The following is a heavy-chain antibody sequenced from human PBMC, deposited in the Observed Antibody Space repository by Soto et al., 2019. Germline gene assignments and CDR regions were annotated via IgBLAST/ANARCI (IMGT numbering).Heavy chain of an antibody. CDR3: ARDPGIVVVTDYYYYGMDV. J-gene: IGHJ6*02. D-gene: IGHD3-22*01. CDR1: GYTFTSYG. Sequence: GASVKVSCKASGYTFTSYGISWVRQAPGQGLEWMGWISAYNGNTNYAQKLQGRVTMTTDTSTSTAYMELRSLRSDDTAVYYCARDPGIVVVTDYYYYGMDVWGQGTTVTVSS. CDR2: ISAYNGNT. V-gene: IGHV1-18*04.